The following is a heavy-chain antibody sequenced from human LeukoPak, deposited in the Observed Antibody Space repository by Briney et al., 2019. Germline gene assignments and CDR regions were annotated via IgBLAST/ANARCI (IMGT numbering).Heavy chain of an antibody. CDR1: GFIFSIYW. V-gene: IGHV3-7*05. CDR3: AKDSYSKGDY. J-gene: IGHJ4*02. CDR2: IKQDGSES. D-gene: IGHD1-26*01. Sequence: GGSLRLSCAASGFIFSIYWMSWVRQAPGKGLEWVANIKQDGSESNYVGSVKGRFTISRDNAKNSLYLQMNSLRAEDTAVYYCAKDSYSKGDYWGQGTLVTVSS.